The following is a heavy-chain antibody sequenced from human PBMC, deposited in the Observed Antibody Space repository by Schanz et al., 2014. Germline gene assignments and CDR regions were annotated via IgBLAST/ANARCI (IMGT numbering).Heavy chain of an antibody. Sequence: EVQLLESGGGLVQPGGSLRLSCLASGFAFSSYGMNWLRQAPGKGLEWVSVIGVDGTTTYYADSVKGRFTISRDNAKNSLFLHMNSLRAEDTAVYYCVRDILHRVYDSGSPWGQGTLVTVSS. CDR2: IGVDGTTT. V-gene: IGHV3-48*04. D-gene: IGHD3-10*01. J-gene: IGHJ5*02. CDR3: VRDILHRVYDSGSP. CDR1: GFAFSSYG.